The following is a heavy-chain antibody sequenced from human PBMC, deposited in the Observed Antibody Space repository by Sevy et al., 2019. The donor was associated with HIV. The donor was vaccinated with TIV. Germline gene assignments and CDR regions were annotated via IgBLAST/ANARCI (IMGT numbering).Heavy chain of an antibody. D-gene: IGHD3-10*01. V-gene: IGHV1-24*01. CDR2: FDPEDGET. CDR1: GYTLTELS. J-gene: IGHJ6*02. CDR3: ATGLGPTLGAYGMDV. Sequence: ASVKVSCKVSGYTLTELSMHWVRQAPGKRLEWMGGFDPEDGETIYAQKFQGRGTMTEDTSTYTAYMELSSLRSEDTAVYYCATGLGPTLGAYGMDVWGQGTTVTVSS.